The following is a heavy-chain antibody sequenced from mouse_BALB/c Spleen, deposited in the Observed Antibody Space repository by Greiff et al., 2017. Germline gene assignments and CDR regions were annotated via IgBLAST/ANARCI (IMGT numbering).Heavy chain of an antibody. CDR1: GFNIKDTY. D-gene: IGHD1-2*01. J-gene: IGHJ2*01. Sequence: VQLQQSGAELVKPGASVKLSCTASGFNIKDTYMHWVKQRPEQGLEWIGRIDPANGNTKYDPKFQGKATITADTSSNTAYLQLSSLTSEDTAVYYCARSGFITTAKAFDYWGQGTTLTVSS. V-gene: IGHV14-3*02. CDR3: ARSGFITTAKAFDY. CDR2: IDPANGNT.